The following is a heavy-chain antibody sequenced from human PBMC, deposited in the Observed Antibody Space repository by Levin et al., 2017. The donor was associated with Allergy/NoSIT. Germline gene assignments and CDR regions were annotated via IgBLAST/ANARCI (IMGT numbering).Heavy chain of an antibody. CDR2: IGIAGDT. D-gene: IGHD2-21*02. CDR1: GFTFNRYD. CDR3: ARGKGKGDYYFDY. J-gene: IGHJ4*02. Sequence: GRSLRLSCAASGFTFNRYDMHWVRQGIGKGLEWVSAIGIAGDTYYSGSVKGRFTISRENAKNSLYLQMNSLRAGDTAVYYCARGKGKGDYYFDYWGQGTLVTVSS. V-gene: IGHV3-13*01.